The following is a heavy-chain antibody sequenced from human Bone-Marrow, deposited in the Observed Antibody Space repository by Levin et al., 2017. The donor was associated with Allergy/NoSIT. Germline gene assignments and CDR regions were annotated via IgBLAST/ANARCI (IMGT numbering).Heavy chain of an antibody. CDR2: ISWDGTIT. CDR3: AKGGGISGYYYIDV. CDR1: GFSFEDLA. Sequence: GGSLRLSCEASGFSFEDLAMHWVRQGPGKGLEWVSVISWDGTITHYADSVRGRFTVSRDNSRKSLFLQMSSLRAEDSALYFCAKGGGISGYYYIDVWGKGTTVTVSS. J-gene: IGHJ6*03. V-gene: IGHV3-43D*04. D-gene: IGHD3-16*01.